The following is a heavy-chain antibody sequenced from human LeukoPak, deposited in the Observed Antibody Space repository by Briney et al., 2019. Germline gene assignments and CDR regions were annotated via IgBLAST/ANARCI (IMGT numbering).Heavy chain of an antibody. D-gene: IGHD2-2*01. CDR3: ARDSGCGSSTSCPDYYYYYYMDV. Sequence: ASETLSLTCTVSGGSISSYYRSWIRQPPGKGLEWIGYIYYSGSTNYNPSLKSRVTISVDTSKNQFSLKLSSVTAADTAVYYCARDSGCGSSTSCPDYYYYYYMDVWGKGTTVTVSS. J-gene: IGHJ6*03. V-gene: IGHV4-59*01. CDR2: IYYSGST. CDR1: GGSISSYY.